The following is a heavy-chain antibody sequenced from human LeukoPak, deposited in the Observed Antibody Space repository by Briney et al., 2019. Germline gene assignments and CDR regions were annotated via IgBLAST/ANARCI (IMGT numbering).Heavy chain of an antibody. CDR2: ISSSGSTI. CDR1: GFIFSSYA. D-gene: IGHD6-6*01. J-gene: IGHJ6*03. Sequence: GGSLRLSCAASGFIFSSYAMHWVRQAPGKGLEWVSYISSSGSTIYYADSVKGRFTISRDNAKNSLYLQMNSLRAEDTAVYYCARDRGSSLGYMDVWGKGTTVTISS. CDR3: ARDRGSSLGYMDV. V-gene: IGHV3-48*04.